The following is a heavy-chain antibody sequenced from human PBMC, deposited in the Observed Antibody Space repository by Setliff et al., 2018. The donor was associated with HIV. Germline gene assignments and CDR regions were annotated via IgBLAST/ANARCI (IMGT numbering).Heavy chain of an antibody. J-gene: IGHJ1*01. CDR1: GGSISSGFYY. D-gene: IGHD3-16*02. Sequence: LSLTCTVSGGSISSGFYYWNWIRQHPGKGLVWVSSISSSGSTIYYADSVKCRFTVSRDNAKNAVYLQMNSLRPEDTTVYCCARDREPHYDYVWGKYRPEYFQHWGQGTRVTVSS. CDR3: ARDREPHYDYVWGKYRPEYFQH. CDR2: ISSSGSTI. V-gene: IGHV3-11*04.